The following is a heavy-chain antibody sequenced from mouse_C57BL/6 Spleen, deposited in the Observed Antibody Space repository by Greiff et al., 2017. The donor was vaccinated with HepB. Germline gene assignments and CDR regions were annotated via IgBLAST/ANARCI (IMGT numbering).Heavy chain of an antibody. CDR2: ISDGGSYT. J-gene: IGHJ3*01. CDR3: ARADYGNYAWFAY. CDR1: GFTFSSYA. V-gene: IGHV5-4*01. D-gene: IGHD2-1*01. Sequence: VQLKESGGGLVKPGGSLKLSCAASGFTFSSYAMSWVRQTPEKRLEWVATISDGGSYTYYPDNVTGRFTISRDNAKNNLYLQMSHLKSEDTAMYYCARADYGNYAWFAYWGQGTLVTVSA.